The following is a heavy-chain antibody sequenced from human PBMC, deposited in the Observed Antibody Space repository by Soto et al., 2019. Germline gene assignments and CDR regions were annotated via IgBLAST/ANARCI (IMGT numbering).Heavy chain of an antibody. CDR2: IYYSGST. Sequence: QVQLQESGPGLVKPSQTLSLTCTVSGGSISSGGYYWSWIRQHPGKGLEWIGYIYYSGSTYYNPSLKXGLTXAXHTSKNQFSLKLSSVTAADTAVYYCARVFGFGGMDVWGQGTTVTVSS. V-gene: IGHV4-31*03. CDR1: GGSISSGGYY. CDR3: ARVFGFGGMDV. D-gene: IGHD3-10*01. J-gene: IGHJ6*02.